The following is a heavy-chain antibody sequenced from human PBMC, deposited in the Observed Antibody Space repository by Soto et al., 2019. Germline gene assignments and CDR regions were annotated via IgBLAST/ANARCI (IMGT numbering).Heavy chain of an antibody. CDR1: GFTFSNAW. J-gene: IGHJ4*02. D-gene: IGHD5-18*01. V-gene: IGHV3-15*07. CDR3: TTELDPYSYGLDY. CDR2: IKSKTDGGTT. Sequence: PGGSLRLSCAASGFTFSNAWMNWVRQAPGKGLEWVGRIKSKTDGGTTDYAAPVKGRFTISRDDSKNTLYLQMNSLKTEDTAVYYCTTELDPYSYGLDYWGQGTLVTVSS.